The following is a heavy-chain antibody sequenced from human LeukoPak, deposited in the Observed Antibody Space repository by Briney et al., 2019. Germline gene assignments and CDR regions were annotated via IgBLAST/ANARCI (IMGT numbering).Heavy chain of an antibody. Sequence: GGSLRLSCAASGFTFSSYSMNWVRQAPGKGLEWVSSISSSSSYIYYADSVKGRFTISRDNAKNSLYLQMNSLRAEDTAVYYCARGGARDGYNLVFYWGQGTLVTVSS. CDR3: ARGGARDGYNLVFY. V-gene: IGHV3-21*04. CDR1: GFTFSSYS. CDR2: ISSSSSYI. J-gene: IGHJ4*02. D-gene: IGHD5-24*01.